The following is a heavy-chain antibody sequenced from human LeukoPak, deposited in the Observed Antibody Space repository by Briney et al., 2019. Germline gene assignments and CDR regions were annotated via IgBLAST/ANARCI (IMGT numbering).Heavy chain of an antibody. D-gene: IGHD1-1*01. CDR3: ARLGLEVGGPNWFDP. CDR1: GFSFSGNW. J-gene: IGHJ5*02. Sequence: GGSLRLSCAAPGFSFSGNWMGWVRQAPGKGLEWVAHIKRDGSQKYYLDSVKGRFTISRDNAKNSLYLQMNSLRVEDTAVYYCARLGLEVGGPNWFDPWGQGTLVTVSS. CDR2: IKRDGSQK. V-gene: IGHV3-7*01.